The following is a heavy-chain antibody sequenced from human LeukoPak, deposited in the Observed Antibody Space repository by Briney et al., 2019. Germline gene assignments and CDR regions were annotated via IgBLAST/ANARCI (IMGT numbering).Heavy chain of an antibody. CDR2: ISGSDGST. CDR1: GFTFSSYA. V-gene: IGHV3-23*01. CDR3: ARAGNTRFDY. J-gene: IGHJ4*02. D-gene: IGHD2/OR15-2a*01. Sequence: GGSLRLSCAASGFTFSSYAMSWVRQAPGKGLEWVSSISGSDGSTYYADSVKGRFTISRDNSKNTLYLQMNSLRAEDTAVYYCARAGNTRFDYWGQGTLVTVSS.